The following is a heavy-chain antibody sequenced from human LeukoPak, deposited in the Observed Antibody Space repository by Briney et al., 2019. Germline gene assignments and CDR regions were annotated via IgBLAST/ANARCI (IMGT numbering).Heavy chain of an antibody. CDR2: INPNSGGT. V-gene: IGHV1-2*02. CDR1: GYTFTGYF. Sequence: ASVKVSCKASGYTFTGYFMHWVRQVPGQGLEWMGWINPNSGGTNYAQKFQGRVTMTRDTSISTAYMELNRLRSDDTAVYYCAREGVTVTSANAFDIWGQGTMVTVSS. D-gene: IGHD4-17*01. J-gene: IGHJ3*02. CDR3: AREGVTVTSANAFDI.